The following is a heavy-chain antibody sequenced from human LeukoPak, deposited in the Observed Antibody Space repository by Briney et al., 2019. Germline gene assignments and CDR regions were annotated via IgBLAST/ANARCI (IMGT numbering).Heavy chain of an antibody. D-gene: IGHD6-13*01. V-gene: IGHV1-69*06. Sequence: ASVKVSCKASGGTFSSYTINWVRQAPGQGLEWMGGIIPVFGTANYAQKFQGRVTMTEDTSTDTAYMELSSLRSEDTAVYYCATARAGTGEVYGYWGQGTLVTVSS. CDR3: ATARAGTGEVYGY. J-gene: IGHJ4*02. CDR1: GGTFSSYT. CDR2: IIPVFGTA.